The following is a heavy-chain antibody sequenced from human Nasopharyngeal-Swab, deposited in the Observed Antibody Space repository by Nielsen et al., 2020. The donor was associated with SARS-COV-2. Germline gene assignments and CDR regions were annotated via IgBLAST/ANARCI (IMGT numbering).Heavy chain of an antibody. V-gene: IGHV3-48*03. CDR3: ARDPTSIVVVTAIPGGFDY. J-gene: IGHJ4*02. D-gene: IGHD2-21*02. Sequence: VRQAPGKGREWGSYIISSGSTIYYADSVKGRFTISRDNAKNSLYLQMNSLRAEDTAVYYCARDPTSIVVVTAIPGGFDYWGQGTLVTVSS. CDR2: IISSGSTI.